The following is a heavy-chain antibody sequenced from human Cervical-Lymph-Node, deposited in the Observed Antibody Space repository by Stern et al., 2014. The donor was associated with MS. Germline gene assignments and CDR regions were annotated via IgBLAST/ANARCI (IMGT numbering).Heavy chain of an antibody. J-gene: IGHJ3*02. Sequence: VQLVESGAEVKKPGASVKVACKASGYPFTGYDITWVRQATGQGLEWMGGINPHSAATGNAQKFQGRVSMARDTSTDTVYMELNSLASEDTGVYYCARRKTGWTGTTLFDVFDTWGQGTVVTVSS. D-gene: IGHD1/OR15-1a*01. CDR3: ARRKTGWTGTTLFDVFDT. CDR2: INPHSAAT. V-gene: IGHV1-8*01. CDR1: GYPFTGYD.